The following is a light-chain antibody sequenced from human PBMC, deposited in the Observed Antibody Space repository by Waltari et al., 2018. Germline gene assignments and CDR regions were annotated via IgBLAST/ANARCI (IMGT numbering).Light chain of an antibody. CDR3: SSYTSSSTLVV. Sequence: QSALTQPASVSGSPGQSITISCTGTSSDVGGYNYVSWYQQHPGKAPNLMIYEVSHRPSGVANRFSGPKSGNTASLTISGLQAEDEADYYCSSYTSSSTLVVFGGGTKLTVL. CDR1: SSDVGGYNY. CDR2: EVS. J-gene: IGLJ2*01. V-gene: IGLV2-14*01.